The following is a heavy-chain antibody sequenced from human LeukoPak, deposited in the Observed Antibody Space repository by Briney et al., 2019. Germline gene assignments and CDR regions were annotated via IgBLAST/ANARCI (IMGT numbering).Heavy chain of an antibody. D-gene: IGHD3-22*01. V-gene: IGHV3-23*01. CDR3: ARSSGYYSSLFYMHV. CDR2: ISGSVRST. CDR1: GFIFSSYG. J-gene: IGHJ6*03. Sequence: GGSLRLSCAASGFIFSSYGMSWVRQAPGQGLEWVSAISGSVRSTYYSDSVKGRFTISKDTSKNTLYLQMNSLRAEDTAIYYCARSSGYYSSLFYMHVWGKGTTVTVSS.